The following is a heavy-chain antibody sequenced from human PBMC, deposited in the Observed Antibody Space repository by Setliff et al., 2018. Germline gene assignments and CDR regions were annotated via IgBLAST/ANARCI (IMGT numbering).Heavy chain of an antibody. CDR1: GGSISSGGYY. V-gene: IGHV4-31*03. J-gene: IGHJ4*02. CDR2: IYYSGST. Sequence: SETLSLTCTVSGGSISSGGYYWSWIRQHPGKGLEWIGYIYYSGSTYYNPSLKSRVTISVDTSKNQFSLKLSSVTAADTAVYYCARVTLDMRTGYSSGWTWGLDYWGQGTLVTVSS. CDR3: ARVTLDMRTGYSSGWTWGLDY. D-gene: IGHD6-19*01.